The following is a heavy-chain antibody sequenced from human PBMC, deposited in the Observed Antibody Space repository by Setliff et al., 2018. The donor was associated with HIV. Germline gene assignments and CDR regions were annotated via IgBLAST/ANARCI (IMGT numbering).Heavy chain of an antibody. D-gene: IGHD4-17*01. CDR1: GGSFSDNY. Sequence: SETLSLTCAVYGGSFSDNYWGWIRQSPGKGLEWTEEINHSGRTKYSPSLKSRVTISVDTSKNQFSLKLNSVTAADTAVYYCARDREDDGDYVAFDIWGQGTMVTVSS. CDR2: INHSGRT. J-gene: IGHJ3*02. V-gene: IGHV4-34*01. CDR3: ARDREDDGDYVAFDI.